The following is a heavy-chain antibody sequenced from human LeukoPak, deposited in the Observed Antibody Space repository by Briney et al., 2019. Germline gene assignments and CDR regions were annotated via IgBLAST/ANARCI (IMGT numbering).Heavy chain of an antibody. Sequence: PSETLSLTCAVSGGSFSGYYWNWIRQSPGKGLEWIGEINHSGSTHYNPSLKSRVTISVDTSQKQFSLRLTSVTAADTAVYYCARGRYLTTSGGAAAGFLDYWGQGSLVTVST. CDR3: ARGRYLTTSGGAAAGFLDY. CDR2: INHSGST. V-gene: IGHV4-34*01. D-gene: IGHD6-13*01. J-gene: IGHJ4*02. CDR1: GGSFSGYY.